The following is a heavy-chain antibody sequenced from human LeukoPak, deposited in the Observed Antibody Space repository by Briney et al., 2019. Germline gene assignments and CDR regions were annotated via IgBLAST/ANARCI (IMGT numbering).Heavy chain of an antibody. J-gene: IGHJ4*02. CDR3: ARALSVTTFVD. CDR1: GGSFSGYY. Sequence: SETLSLTCAVYGGSFSGYYWSWIRQPPGKGLQWIGEINHSGSTNYNPSLKSRVTISVDTSKNQFSLKLSSVTAADTAVYYCARALSVTTFVDWGQGTLVTVSS. CDR2: INHSGST. D-gene: IGHD4-11*01. V-gene: IGHV4-34*01.